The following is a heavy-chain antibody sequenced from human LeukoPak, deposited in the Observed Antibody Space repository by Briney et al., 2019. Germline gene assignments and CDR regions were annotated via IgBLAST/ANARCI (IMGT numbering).Heavy chain of an antibody. CDR2: INPNSGGT. J-gene: IGHJ4*02. CDR3: ARDLGYYYGSGSFDY. CDR1: GYTFTGYY. V-gene: IGHV1-2*02. D-gene: IGHD3-10*01. Sequence: ASVKVSCKASGYTFTGYYMHWVRQAPGQGLEWMGWINPNSGGTNYAQKFQGRVTMTRDTSISTAYMELSRLRSDDTAVYYWARDLGYYYGSGSFDYWGQGTLATVSS.